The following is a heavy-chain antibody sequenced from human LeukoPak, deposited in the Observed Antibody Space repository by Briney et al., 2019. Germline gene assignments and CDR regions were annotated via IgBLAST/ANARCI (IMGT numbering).Heavy chain of an antibody. CDR2: ITTYNGNT. D-gene: IGHD4-17*01. Sequence: APVKVYCKDSGYTFTSYPISWVRQAPGQGPEWVRWITTYNGNTNYAQKLQGRVTMITDTSTSTAYMDLRGLRSDDTAVYYCARGYDEGDYVRDFYYCGQGALGTV. CDR1: GYTFTSYP. CDR3: ARGYDEGDYVRDFYY. J-gene: IGHJ4*02. V-gene: IGHV1-18*01.